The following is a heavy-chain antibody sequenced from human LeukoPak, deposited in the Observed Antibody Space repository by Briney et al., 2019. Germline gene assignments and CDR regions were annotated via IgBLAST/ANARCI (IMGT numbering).Heavy chain of an antibody. J-gene: IGHJ4*02. CDR2: IVVGGGNT. V-gene: IGHV1-58*01. CDR1: GFIFSSSA. CDR3: ARSYCSGGGCQGSYFDY. Sequence: GASVKVSCKASGFIFSSSAVQWVRQARGQRLEWIGWIVVGGGNTNYAQNLQDRVTITRDMSTSTAYMELSSLRSEDTAVYYCARSYCSGGGCQGSYFDYWGPGTLVTVSS. D-gene: IGHD2-15*01.